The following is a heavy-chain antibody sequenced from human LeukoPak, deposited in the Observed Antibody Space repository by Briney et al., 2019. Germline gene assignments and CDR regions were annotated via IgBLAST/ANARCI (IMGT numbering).Heavy chain of an antibody. CDR3: ARRRHDYVWGSYRPRGNWFDP. CDR1: GGSFSGYY. Sequence: SETLSLTCAVYGGSFSGYYWSWIRQPPGKGLEWIGEINHSGSTNYNPSLKSRVTISVDTSKNQFSLKLSSVTAADTAVYYCARRRHDYVWGSYRPRGNWFDPWGQGTLVTVSS. V-gene: IGHV4-34*01. D-gene: IGHD3-16*02. J-gene: IGHJ5*02. CDR2: INHSGST.